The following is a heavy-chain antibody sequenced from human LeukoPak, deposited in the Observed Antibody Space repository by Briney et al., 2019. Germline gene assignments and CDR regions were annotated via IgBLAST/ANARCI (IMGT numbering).Heavy chain of an antibody. J-gene: IGHJ3*02. CDR2: IYYSGST. V-gene: IGHV4-31*03. CDR3: ARRAGTTGDAFDI. CDR1: GGSISSGGYY. D-gene: IGHD1-7*01. Sequence: SETLSLTCTVSGGSISSGGYYWSWIRQHPGKGLEWIGYIYYSGSTYYNPSLKSRVTISVDTSKNQFSLKLSSVTAADTAVYYCARRAGTTGDAFDIWGQGTMVTVSS.